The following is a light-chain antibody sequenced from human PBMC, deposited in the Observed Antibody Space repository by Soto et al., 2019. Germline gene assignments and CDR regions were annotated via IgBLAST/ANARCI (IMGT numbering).Light chain of an antibody. CDR2: DVR. Sequence: QSALIQPASVSGSPGQSITISCTGTHSDVGGFDYVSWFQQYPGRAPKLLIFDVRDRPSGVSNRFSGSKSGATASLTISGLQADDEADYYCVSYTSRPNLVVLGTGTKLTVL. CDR3: VSYTSRPNLVV. J-gene: IGLJ2*01. V-gene: IGLV2-14*03. CDR1: HSDVGGFDY.